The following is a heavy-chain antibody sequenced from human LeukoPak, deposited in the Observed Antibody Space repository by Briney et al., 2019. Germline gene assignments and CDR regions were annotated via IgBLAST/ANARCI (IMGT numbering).Heavy chain of an antibody. V-gene: IGHV3-21*04. J-gene: IGHJ4*02. CDR2: ISSSSNYI. D-gene: IGHD3-10*01. CDR1: GFTFSTYS. CDR3: ARVGIVLMVRGVPPYYFDY. Sequence: GGSLRLSCAASGFTFSTYSMNWVRQAPGKGLEWVSSISSSSNYIYYADAVKGRFTISRDNAKNPLYLQMNSLRAEDTAVYYCARVGIVLMVRGVPPYYFDYWGQGTLVTVSS.